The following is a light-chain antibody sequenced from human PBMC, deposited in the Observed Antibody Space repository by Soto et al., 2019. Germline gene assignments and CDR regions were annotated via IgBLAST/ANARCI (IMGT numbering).Light chain of an antibody. V-gene: IGKV1-39*01. CDR1: QTVSKF. CDR3: QQTYTLPRT. CDR2: TTS. J-gene: IGKJ1*01. Sequence: DIQMTQSPSSLSASVGDRVTIACRASQTVSKFVNWYQQKPGKVPTLLIFTTSTLHSGVPSRFSGSGSGTEVTLTIIGLQPEDFATYYCQQTYTLPRTFAQGTKVE.